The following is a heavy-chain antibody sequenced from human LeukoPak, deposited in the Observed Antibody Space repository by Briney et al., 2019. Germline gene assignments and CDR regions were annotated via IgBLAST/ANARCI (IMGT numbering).Heavy chain of an antibody. J-gene: IGHJ4*02. Sequence: GGSLRLSCAASGFTFSSYAMSWVRQAPGKGLEWVSAISGSGGRTDYADSVKGRFTISRDNSKNTLYLQMNSLRAEDTAIYYCARDERLLSFLKWGQGTLVTVSS. D-gene: IGHD3-3*01. CDR3: ARDERLLSFLK. CDR2: ISGSGGRT. CDR1: GFTFSSYA. V-gene: IGHV3-23*01.